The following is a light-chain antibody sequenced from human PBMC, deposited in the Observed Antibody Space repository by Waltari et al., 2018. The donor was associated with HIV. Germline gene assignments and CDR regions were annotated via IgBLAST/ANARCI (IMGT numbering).Light chain of an antibody. V-gene: IGLV6-57*03. CDR3: QSYDSTNRV. Sequence: NFMLTQPHSVSESPGKTVTISCTRSSGSIASNSVPWYQQRPGSAPTTVIYEDKQRPSGVPDRFSGSIDSSSNSASLTISGLKTEDEADYYCQSYDSTNRVFGGGTKLTVL. CDR2: EDK. CDR1: SGSIASNS. J-gene: IGLJ3*02.